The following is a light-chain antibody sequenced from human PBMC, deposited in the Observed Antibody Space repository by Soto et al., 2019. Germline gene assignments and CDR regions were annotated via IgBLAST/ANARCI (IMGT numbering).Light chain of an antibody. J-gene: IGLJ2*01. Sequence: QSALTQPASVSGSPGQSITISCTGTSSDIGNYYLVSWYQRHSGKAPKLILYEVTKRPSGVSGRFSGSKSGDTASLTISGLQPEDEADYYCCSYTTGTTLIFGGGTKLTVL. CDR1: SSDIGNYYL. V-gene: IGLV2-23*02. CDR3: CSYTTGTTLI. CDR2: EVT.